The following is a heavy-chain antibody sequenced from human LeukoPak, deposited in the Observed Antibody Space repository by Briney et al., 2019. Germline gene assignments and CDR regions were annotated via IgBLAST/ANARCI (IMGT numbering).Heavy chain of an antibody. CDR3: ARVHWGWTFDP. D-gene: IGHD7-27*01. CDR1: GGSISSGSYY. CDR2: IYTSGST. J-gene: IGHJ5*02. V-gene: IGHV4-61*02. Sequence: SQTLSLTCTVSGGSISSGSYYWSWIRQPAGKGLEWIGRIYTSGSTNYNPSLKSRVTISVDTSKNQFSLKLSSVTAADTAVYYCARVHWGWTFDPWGQGTLVTVSS.